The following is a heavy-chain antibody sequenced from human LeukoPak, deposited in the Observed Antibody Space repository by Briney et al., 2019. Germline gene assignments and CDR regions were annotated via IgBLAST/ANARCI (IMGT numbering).Heavy chain of an antibody. V-gene: IGHV3-23*01. D-gene: IGHD2-15*01. CDR3: AKTVTPGGGPRDY. CDR1: GFSFSSYA. CDR2: ISGNSGST. Sequence: GGSLRLSCGASGFSFSSYAMSWIRQAPGKGLEWVSAISGNSGSTYYADSVKGRFTISRDNSKNTLYLQMNSLRAEDTAVYYCAKTVTPGGGPRDYWGQGTLVTVSS. J-gene: IGHJ4*02.